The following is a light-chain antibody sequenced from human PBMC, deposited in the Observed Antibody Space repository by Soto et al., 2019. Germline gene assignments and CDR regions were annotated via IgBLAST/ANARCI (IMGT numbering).Light chain of an antibody. V-gene: IGKV1-5*03. J-gene: IGKJ1*01. CDR2: KAS. CDR1: QSINSW. CDR3: QQYNSYPWT. Sequence: DLQMTQSPSTLSASEGDRVTITCRASQSINSWLAWYQQKPGKAPKLLIYKASSLESGVPSRFSGSRSGTEFTLTISSLQPDDFATYHCQQYNSYPWTFGQGTKVEIK.